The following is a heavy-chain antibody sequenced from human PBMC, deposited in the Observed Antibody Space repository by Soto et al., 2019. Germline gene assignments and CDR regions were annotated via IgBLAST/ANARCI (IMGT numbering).Heavy chain of an antibody. CDR3: ARGGDPYFDWLPNYYYYGMDV. D-gene: IGHD3-9*01. CDR2: IYYSGST. V-gene: IGHV4-59*01. Sequence: QVQLQESGPGLVKPSETLSLTCTVSGGSISSNYWNWIRQPPGKGLEWIGYIYYSGSTNYNPSLKCRVTISLDTSKNQFSLKLSSVTAADTAVYYCARGGDPYFDWLPNYYYYGMDVWGQGTTVTVSS. CDR1: GGSISSNY. J-gene: IGHJ6*02.